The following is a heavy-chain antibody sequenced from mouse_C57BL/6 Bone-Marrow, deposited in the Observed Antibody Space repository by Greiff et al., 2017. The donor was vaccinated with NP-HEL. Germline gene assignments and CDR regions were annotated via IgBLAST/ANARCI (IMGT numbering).Heavy chain of an antibody. V-gene: IGHV1-18*01. CDR2: INPNNGGT. Sequence: EVQLQQSGPELVKPGASVKIPCKASGYTFTDYNMDWVKQSHGKSLEWIGDINPNNGGTIYNQKFKGKATLTVDKSSSTAYMELRSLTSEDTAVYYCAYPPIYYYGSSFPWFAYWGQGTLVTVSA. CDR1: GYTFTDYN. D-gene: IGHD1-1*01. CDR3: AYPPIYYYGSSFPWFAY. J-gene: IGHJ3*01.